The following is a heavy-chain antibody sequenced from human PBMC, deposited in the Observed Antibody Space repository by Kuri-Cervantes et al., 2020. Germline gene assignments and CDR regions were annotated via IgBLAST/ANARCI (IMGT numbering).Heavy chain of an antibody. CDR1: GFTFSSYG. V-gene: IGHV3-33*06. D-gene: IGHD7-27*01. CDR2: IWYDGSNK. J-gene: IGHJ4*02. CDR3: AKDGLGY. Sequence: GESLKISCAASGFTFSSYGMHWVRQAPGKGLEWVAVIWYDGSNKYYADSVKGRFTISRDNSKNTLSLQMNSLRTEDTAVYYCAKDGLGYWGQGTLVTVSS.